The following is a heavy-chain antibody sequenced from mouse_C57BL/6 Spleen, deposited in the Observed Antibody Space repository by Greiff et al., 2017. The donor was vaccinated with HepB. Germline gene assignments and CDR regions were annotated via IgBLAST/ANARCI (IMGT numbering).Heavy chain of an antibody. V-gene: IGHV1-54*01. Sequence: QVQLQQSGAELVRPGTSVKVSCKASGYAFTNYLIEWVKQRPGQGLEWIGMIHPNSGSTNYNEKFKSKATLTVDKSSSTAYMQLSSLTSEDSAVYYCATRWDYAMDYWGQGTSVTVSS. CDR1: GYAFTNYL. D-gene: IGHD1-1*02. CDR2: IHPNSGST. CDR3: ATRWDYAMDY. J-gene: IGHJ4*01.